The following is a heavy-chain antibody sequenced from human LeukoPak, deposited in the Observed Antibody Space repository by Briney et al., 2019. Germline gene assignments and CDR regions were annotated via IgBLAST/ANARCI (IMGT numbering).Heavy chain of an antibody. CDR3: ARGEGSSSWYYFDY. Sequence: SETLSLTCTVSGGSISSYYWSWIRQPAGKGLEWIGRIYTSGSTNYNPSLKSRVTISVDTSKNQFSLKLSSVTAADTAVYYCARGEGSSSWYYFDYWGQGTLVTVSS. CDR1: GGSISSYY. V-gene: IGHV4-4*07. CDR2: IYTSGST. J-gene: IGHJ4*02. D-gene: IGHD6-13*01.